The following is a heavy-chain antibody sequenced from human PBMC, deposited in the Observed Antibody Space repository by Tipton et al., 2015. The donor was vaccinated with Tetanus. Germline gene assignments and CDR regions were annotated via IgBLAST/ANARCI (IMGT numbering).Heavy chain of an antibody. CDR1: SGSISNSDYS. V-gene: IGHV4-39*02. Sequence: TLSLTCTVSSGSISNSDYSWGWIRQPPGRGLEWIGSVDYSGSTYYNPSLRSRVAISGDTSKNPFSLKLSSVTAADTAVYYCARLSIAATGTYGLTFYYGMDVWGPGTTVTVSS. D-gene: IGHD6-13*01. CDR2: VDYSGST. CDR3: ARLSIAATGTYGLTFYYGMDV. J-gene: IGHJ6*02.